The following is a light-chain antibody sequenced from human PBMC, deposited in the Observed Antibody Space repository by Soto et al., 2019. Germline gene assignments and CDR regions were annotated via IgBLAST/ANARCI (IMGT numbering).Light chain of an antibody. CDR3: ATWDDSLNGRV. V-gene: IGLV1-44*01. CDR1: SSNIGSNT. Sequence: QSVLTQPPSASATPGQRVTISCSGSSSNIGSNTVNWYQQLPGTAPKLLIYSNNQRPSGIPDRFSRSKSGTSASLAISGLQSEDEADYYCATWDDSLNGRVFGGGTKLTVL. J-gene: IGLJ3*02. CDR2: SNN.